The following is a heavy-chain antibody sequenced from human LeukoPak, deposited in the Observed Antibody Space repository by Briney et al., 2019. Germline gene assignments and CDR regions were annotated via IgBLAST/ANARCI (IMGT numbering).Heavy chain of an antibody. J-gene: IGHJ6*02. Sequence: PGGSLRLSCAASGFTFSSYGMHWVRQAPGKGQAWAADITYDGSNKYYADSVKGRFTISRDNCKNTLYLQMNSLRTDDTAVYYCARDRSYGLDVWGQGTTVTVSS. V-gene: IGHV3-30*03. CDR2: ITYDGSNK. CDR1: GFTFSSYG. CDR3: ARDRSYGLDV.